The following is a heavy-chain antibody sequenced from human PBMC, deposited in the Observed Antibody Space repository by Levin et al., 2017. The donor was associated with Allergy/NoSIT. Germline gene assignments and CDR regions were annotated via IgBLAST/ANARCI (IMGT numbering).Heavy chain of an antibody. V-gene: IGHV4-30-2*01. J-gene: IGHJ4*02. D-gene: IGHD5-18*01. CDR3: ARVAGYSYGYYFAY. CDR2: IYLSGST. CDR1: GGSISSGGYS. Sequence: PSETLSLTCAVSGGSISSGGYSWSWIRQPPGKGLEWIGNIYLSGSTNDNPSLKSRVTMSVDRSKNQFSLKLSYVTAADTAVYYCARVAGYSYGYYFAYWGPGTLVTVSS.